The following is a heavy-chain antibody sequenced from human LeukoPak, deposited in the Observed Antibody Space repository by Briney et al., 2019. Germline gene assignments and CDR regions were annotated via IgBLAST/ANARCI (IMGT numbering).Heavy chain of an antibody. CDR3: ARERDPYSNFNWFDP. J-gene: IGHJ5*02. CDR2: IKHDGSEK. D-gene: IGHD4-11*01. CDR1: GFTFSRHW. Sequence: PGGSLRLSCAASGFTFSRHWMTWVRQAPGKGLEWVANIKHDGSEKNYVDSVKGRFTISRDNAKNSLYLQMNSLRAEDTAVYYCARERDPYSNFNWFDPWGQGTLVTVSS. V-gene: IGHV3-7*03.